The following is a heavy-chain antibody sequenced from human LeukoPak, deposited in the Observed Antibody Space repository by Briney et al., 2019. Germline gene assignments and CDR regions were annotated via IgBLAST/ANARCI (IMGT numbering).Heavy chain of an antibody. V-gene: IGHV4-59*01. CDR1: GGSISSYY. J-gene: IGHJ4*02. Sequence: SETLSLTCTVSGGSISSYYWSWIRQPPGKGLEWIGYIYYSGSTNYNPSLKGRVTISVDTSKNQFSLKLSSVTAADTAVYYCARVYYDFWSGYLFDYWGQGTLVTVSS. D-gene: IGHD3-3*01. CDR3: ARVYYDFWSGYLFDY. CDR2: IYYSGST.